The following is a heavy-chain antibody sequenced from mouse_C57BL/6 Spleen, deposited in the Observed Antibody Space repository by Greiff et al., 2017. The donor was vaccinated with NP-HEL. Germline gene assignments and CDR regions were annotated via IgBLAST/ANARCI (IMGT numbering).Heavy chain of an antibody. J-gene: IGHJ2*01. D-gene: IGHD2-1*01. CDR1: GYTFTSYW. Sequence: VQLQQSGTELVKPGASVKLSCKASGYTFTSYWMHWVKQRPGQGLEWIGNINPSNGGTNYNEKFKSKATLTVDKSSSTAYMQLSSLTSEDSAVYYCARLGYGKGRYFDYWGQGTTLTVSS. V-gene: IGHV1-53*01. CDR2: INPSNGGT. CDR3: ARLGYGKGRYFDY.